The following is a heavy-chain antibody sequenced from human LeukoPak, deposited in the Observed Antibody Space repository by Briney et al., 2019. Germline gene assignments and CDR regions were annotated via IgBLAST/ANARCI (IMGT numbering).Heavy chain of an antibody. CDR3: ARGISKQQLVAFDY. D-gene: IGHD6-13*01. CDR1: GFTFSSYP. J-gene: IGHJ4*02. Sequence: AGGSLRLSCAASGFTFSSYPLHWVRQAPGKGLDWVAVISDDGNNPYYSDSVKGRFTISRDNSKNTIYLQMNSLRAEDTAVYYCARGISKQQLVAFDYWGQGALVTVSS. CDR2: ISDDGNNP. V-gene: IGHV3-30-3*01.